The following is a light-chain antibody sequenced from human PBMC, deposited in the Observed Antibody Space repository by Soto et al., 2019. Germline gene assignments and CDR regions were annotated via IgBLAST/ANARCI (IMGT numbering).Light chain of an antibody. CDR2: GAS. CDR3: QQYDNWPPWT. Sequence: TVMTQSPATLSVSPGERATLSCRASQSVSSNLAWYQQKPGQAPRLLIYGASTRATGIPARFSGSGSGTEFTLTISSLQSEDFAGYYCQQYDNWPPWTFGQGSKVEIK. J-gene: IGKJ1*01. V-gene: IGKV3-15*01. CDR1: QSVSSN.